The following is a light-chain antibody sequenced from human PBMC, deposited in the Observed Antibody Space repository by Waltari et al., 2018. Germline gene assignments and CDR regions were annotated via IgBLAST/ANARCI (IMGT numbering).Light chain of an antibody. J-gene: IGLJ2*01. V-gene: IGLV2-8*01. CDR1: SSDVGGYNY. CDR2: EVS. Sequence: QSALAQPPSASGSPGQSVTISCTGTSSDVGGYNYVSWYQQHPGKAPKRIIYEVSYRTSWVPVRFSVSKSGNTASLTVSGLQAEDEAAYYCSSYAGSNFVVFGGGTKVTVL. CDR3: SSYAGSNFVV.